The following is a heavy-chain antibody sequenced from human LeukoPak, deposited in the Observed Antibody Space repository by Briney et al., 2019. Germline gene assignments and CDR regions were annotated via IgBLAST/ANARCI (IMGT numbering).Heavy chain of an antibody. CDR2: ISGSGGST. Sequence: PGGSLRLSCAASGFTFSSYAMSWVRQAPGKGLEWVSAISGSGGSTYYADSVKGRFTISRDNSKNTLYLQMNSLRAEDTAVYYCAKDLGPIWSGYLDAFDIWGQGTMVTVSS. D-gene: IGHD3-3*01. J-gene: IGHJ3*02. CDR1: GFTFSSYA. V-gene: IGHV3-23*01. CDR3: AKDLGPIWSGYLDAFDI.